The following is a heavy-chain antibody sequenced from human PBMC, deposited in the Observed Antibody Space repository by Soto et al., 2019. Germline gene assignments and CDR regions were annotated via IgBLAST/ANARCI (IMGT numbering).Heavy chain of an antibody. CDR1: ALSFTDST. CDR2: IRTKVNSYAT. CDR3: TTRQSDV. V-gene: IGHV3-73*01. J-gene: IGHJ6*02. Sequence: RGSLLLSCASSALSFTDSTISWVRQASGKGLEWVALIRTKVNSYATVYAASVRGRFTISRDDSKNTAYLQMNGLRSEDTAMYYCTTRQSDVWGQGTTVTVSS.